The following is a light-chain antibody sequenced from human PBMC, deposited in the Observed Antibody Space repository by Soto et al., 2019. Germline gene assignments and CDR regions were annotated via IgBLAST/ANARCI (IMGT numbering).Light chain of an antibody. CDR3: QQYNKLKT. Sequence: DIQMTQSPSTLSASVGDRVTITCRASQSISSWLAWYQQKPGKAPNLLIYKASSLESGVPSRFSGSGSGTEFTLTISSLQPDDFATYYCQQYNKLKTFGQGTKVDIK. CDR2: KAS. CDR1: QSISSW. V-gene: IGKV1-5*03. J-gene: IGKJ1*01.